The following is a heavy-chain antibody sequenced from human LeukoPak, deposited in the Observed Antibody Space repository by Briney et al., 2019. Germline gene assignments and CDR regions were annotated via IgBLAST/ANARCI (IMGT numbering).Heavy chain of an antibody. J-gene: IGHJ4*02. D-gene: IGHD3-9*01. Sequence: PGRSLRLSCAASGFTFSSYGMHWVRQAPGKGLEWVAVISYDGSNKYYADSVKGRFTISRDNSKNTLYLQMNSLRAEDTAVYYCAKELRYFDWSQSLDYWGQGTLVTVSS. V-gene: IGHV3-30*18. CDR3: AKELRYFDWSQSLDY. CDR2: ISYDGSNK. CDR1: GFTFSSYG.